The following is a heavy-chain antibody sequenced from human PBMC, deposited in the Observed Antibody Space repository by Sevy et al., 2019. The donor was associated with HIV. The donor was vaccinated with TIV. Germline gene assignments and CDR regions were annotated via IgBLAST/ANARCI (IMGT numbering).Heavy chain of an antibody. V-gene: IGHV4-4*07. J-gene: IGHJ4*02. CDR3: AREGSTAADY. CDR2: IYTSGST. Sequence: SETLSLTCTVSGGSISTYFWSWIRQPAGKALEWIGRIYTSGSTNYNPSLKSRVTMSVDTSKNQFSLMLSSVTAADTAVYYCAREGSTAADYWGQGILVTVSS. D-gene: IGHD2-15*01. CDR1: GGSISTYF.